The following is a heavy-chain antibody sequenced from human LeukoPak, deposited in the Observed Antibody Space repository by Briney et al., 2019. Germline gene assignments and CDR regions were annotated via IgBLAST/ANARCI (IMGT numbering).Heavy chain of an antibody. V-gene: IGHV4-39*01. J-gene: IGHJ1*01. Sequence: SETLSLTCTVSGGSISSSSYYWGWIRQPPGKGLEWIGGIYYSGNTYYNPSLKSRVTISVDTSKNQFSLNLRSVTAADTAVYYCARHRGSCSGGSCYEYFEYWGQGTLVTVSS. CDR3: ARHRGSCSGGSCYEYFEY. CDR1: GGSISSSSYY. D-gene: IGHD2-15*01. CDR2: IYYSGNT.